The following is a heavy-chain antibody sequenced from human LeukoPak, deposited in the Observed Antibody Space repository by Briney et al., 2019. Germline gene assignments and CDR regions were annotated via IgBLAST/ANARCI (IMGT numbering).Heavy chain of an antibody. V-gene: IGHV3-23*01. CDR1: GFIFSSYA. CDR2: ISGSGGST. J-gene: IGHJ4*02. CDR3: AKDVDADDYVWGSYRAFDY. D-gene: IGHD3-16*02. Sequence: GGSLRLSCAASGFIFSSYAMSWVRQAPGKGLEWVSAISGSGGSTYYADSVKGRFTISRDNSKNALYLQMNSLRAEDTAVYYCAKDVDADDYVWGSYRAFDYWGQGTLVTVSS.